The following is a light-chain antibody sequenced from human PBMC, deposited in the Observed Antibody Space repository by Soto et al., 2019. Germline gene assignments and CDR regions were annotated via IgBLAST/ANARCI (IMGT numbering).Light chain of an antibody. J-gene: IGKJ5*01. V-gene: IGKV3-11*01. CDR1: QSLDIY. CDR3: QQRKNWPPLT. Sequence: ETVLTQSPATLSLSPGESATLSCRASQSLDIYLAWYQQKPVQAPRLLIYDASHRATGIPARFSGSGSGTDFTLTISSLEPEDFSLYYCQQRKNWPPLTFGQGTRLEIK. CDR2: DAS.